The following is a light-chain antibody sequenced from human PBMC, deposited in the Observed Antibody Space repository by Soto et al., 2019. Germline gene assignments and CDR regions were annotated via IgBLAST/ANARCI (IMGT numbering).Light chain of an antibody. J-gene: IGLJ1*01. CDR3: MIWHSSAYV. V-gene: IGLV5-45*03. CDR1: SGINVGTSR. CDR2: YRSDSDK. Sequence: QLVLTQPSSLSASPGASASLTCTLRSGINVGTSRIYWYQQKPGSPPQYLLRYRSDSDKQQGSGVPSRFSGSKDASANAGILLISGLQSEDEADYYCMIWHSSAYVFGTGTKVTVL.